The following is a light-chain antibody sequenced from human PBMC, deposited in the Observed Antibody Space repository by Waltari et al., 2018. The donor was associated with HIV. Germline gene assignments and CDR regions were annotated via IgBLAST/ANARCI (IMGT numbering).Light chain of an antibody. Sequence: EVVMTQSPATLSVSPGENVTLPCRASQSVSSNLAWYQQTPGQAPRLLIYDASTRASGVPARFSGSGSGTDFTLTITSLQSEDFAVYYCQQYNNWPPWTFGQGTRVQIK. CDR2: DAS. J-gene: IGKJ1*01. V-gene: IGKV3-15*01. CDR1: QSVSSN. CDR3: QQYNNWPPWT.